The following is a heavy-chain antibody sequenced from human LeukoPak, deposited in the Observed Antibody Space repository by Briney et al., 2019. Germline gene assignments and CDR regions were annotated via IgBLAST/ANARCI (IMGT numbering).Heavy chain of an antibody. Sequence: SQTLSLTCTVSGGSISSGDHYWSWIRQPPGKGLEWIGYIYYSGSTYYNPSLKSRVTISVDTSKNQFSLKLSSVTAADTAVYYCARHCSSTSCYSGLDYWGQGTLVTVSS. CDR1: GGSISSGDHY. J-gene: IGHJ4*02. CDR2: IYYSGST. D-gene: IGHD2-2*02. CDR3: ARHCSSTSCYSGLDY. V-gene: IGHV4-30-4*08.